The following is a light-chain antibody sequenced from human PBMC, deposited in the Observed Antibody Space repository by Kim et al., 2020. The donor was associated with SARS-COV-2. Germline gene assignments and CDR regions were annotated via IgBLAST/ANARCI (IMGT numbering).Light chain of an antibody. J-gene: IGKJ1*01. CDR3: HQYNNWPPT. Sequence: VTPGESATLSCRASQRVSSNLAWYQQKPGQAPRLLIYGASTRATGIPARFSGSGSETEFTLTISSLQSEDFALYYCHQYNNWPPTFGQGTKVDIK. CDR1: QRVSSN. CDR2: GAS. V-gene: IGKV3-15*01.